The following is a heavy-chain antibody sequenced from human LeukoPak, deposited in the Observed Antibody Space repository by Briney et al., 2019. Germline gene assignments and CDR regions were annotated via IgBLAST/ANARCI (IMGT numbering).Heavy chain of an antibody. Sequence: PGGSLRLSCAASGFTFSSYAMSWVRQAPGKGLEWVSAISGSGGSTYYAGSVKGRFTISRDNSKNTLYLQMSSLRAEDTAVYYCAKNRLGYCSSTSCHFDYWGQGTLVTVSS. CDR3: AKNRLGYCSSTSCHFDY. CDR2: ISGSGGST. CDR1: GFTFSSYA. V-gene: IGHV3-23*01. D-gene: IGHD2-2*01. J-gene: IGHJ4*02.